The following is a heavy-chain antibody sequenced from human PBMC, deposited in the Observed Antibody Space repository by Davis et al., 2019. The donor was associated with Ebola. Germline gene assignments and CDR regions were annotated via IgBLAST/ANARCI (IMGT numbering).Heavy chain of an antibody. Sequence: SETLSLTCTVSGGSISRYYWRWIRQPPGKGLEWIGYIYYSGSTNYNPSLKSRVTISVDTSKNQFSLKLSSVTAADTAVYYCARVWFGESDYYFYAMDVWGQGTTVTVSS. CDR1: GGSISRYY. J-gene: IGHJ6*02. D-gene: IGHD3-10*01. CDR2: IYYSGST. V-gene: IGHV4-59*01. CDR3: ARVWFGESDYYFYAMDV.